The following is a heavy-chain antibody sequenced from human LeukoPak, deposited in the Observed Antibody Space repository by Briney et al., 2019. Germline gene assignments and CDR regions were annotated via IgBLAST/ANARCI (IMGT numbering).Heavy chain of an antibody. CDR3: ASGYSYGSDLDY. J-gene: IGHJ4*02. V-gene: IGHV1-69*05. CDR2: IIPIFGTA. Sequence: VASVKVSCKASGGTFSSYAISWVRQAPGQGLEWMGGIIPIFGTANYAQKFQGRVTITTDESTSTAYMELSSLRSEDTAVYYCASGYSYGSDLDYWGQGTLVTVSS. CDR1: GGTFSSYA. D-gene: IGHD5-18*01.